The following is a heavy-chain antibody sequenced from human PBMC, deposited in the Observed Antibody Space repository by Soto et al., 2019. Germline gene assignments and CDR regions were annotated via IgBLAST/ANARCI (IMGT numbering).Heavy chain of an antibody. V-gene: IGHV3-23*01. CDR2: ISESGDGT. D-gene: IGHD3-3*01. J-gene: IGHJ6*02. CDR3: AKNGDFWSWGMDV. CDR1: GFTFNTDA. Sequence: GSLRLSCAGSGFTFNTDAMTWVRQAPGKGLEWVSLISESGDGTYYADSVKGRFTISRDNPQRTLSLQMNSLRAEDTAVYYCAKNGDFWSWGMDVWGQRTGVTVSS.